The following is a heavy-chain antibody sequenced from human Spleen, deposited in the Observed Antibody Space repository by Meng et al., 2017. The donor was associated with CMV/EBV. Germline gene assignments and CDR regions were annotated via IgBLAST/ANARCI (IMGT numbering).Heavy chain of an antibody. V-gene: IGHV4-34*01. D-gene: IGHD2-2*01. CDR1: GGSFSGYY. Sequence: SETLSLTCAVYGGSFSGYYWSWIRQPPGKGLEWIGEINHSGSTNYNPSLKSRVTISVDTSKNQFSLKLSSVTAADTAVYYCARVGFYCSSTSCYPNWFDPWGQGTLVTVSS. CDR2: INHSGST. J-gene: IGHJ5*02. CDR3: ARVGFYCSSTSCYPNWFDP.